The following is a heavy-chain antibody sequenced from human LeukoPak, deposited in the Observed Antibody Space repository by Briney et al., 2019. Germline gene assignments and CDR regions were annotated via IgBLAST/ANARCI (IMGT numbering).Heavy chain of an antibody. J-gene: IGHJ4*02. CDR1: GFTFSSYA. CDR3: AKASSSWYWDC. CDR2: ISFSGSRT. D-gene: IGHD6-13*01. V-gene: IGHV3-23*01. Sequence: GGSLRLSCAASGFTFSSYAMSWVRQAPGKGLEWVSSISFSGSRTDYADSVKGRFTISRDNSKNTLHLQMNSLRAEDTALYYCAKASSSWYWDCWGKGALVTVSS.